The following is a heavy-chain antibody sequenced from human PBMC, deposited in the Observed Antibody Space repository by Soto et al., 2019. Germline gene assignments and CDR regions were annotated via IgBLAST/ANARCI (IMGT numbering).Heavy chain of an antibody. D-gene: IGHD3-3*01. CDR3: AKDSVYYDFWSGYILDYYFDY. V-gene: IGHV3-23*01. Sequence: GGSLRLSCAASGFTFSSYAMSWVRQAPGKGLEWVSAISGSGGSTYYADSVKGRFTISRDNSKNTLYLQMNSLRAEDTAVYYCAKDSVYYDFWSGYILDYYFDYWGQGTLVTVSS. J-gene: IGHJ4*02. CDR2: ISGSGGST. CDR1: GFTFSSYA.